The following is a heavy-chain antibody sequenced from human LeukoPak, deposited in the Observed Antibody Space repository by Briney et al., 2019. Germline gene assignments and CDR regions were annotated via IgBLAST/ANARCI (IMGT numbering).Heavy chain of an antibody. D-gene: IGHD5-18*01. J-gene: IGHJ1*01. V-gene: IGHV3-48*04. CDR1: GFTFSSFA. CDR3: AKGHTYGMT. Sequence: GGSLRLSCAASGFTFSSFAMSWVRQAPGRGLEWVSYISSAGTNMDYADSVKGRFTISRDNAKDSLFLQMNNLRADDTAVYYCAKGHTYGMTWGQGTLVTVSS. CDR2: ISSAGTNM.